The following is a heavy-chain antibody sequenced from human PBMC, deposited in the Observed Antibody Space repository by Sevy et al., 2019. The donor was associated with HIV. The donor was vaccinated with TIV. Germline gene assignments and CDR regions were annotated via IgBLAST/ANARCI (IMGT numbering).Heavy chain of an antibody. V-gene: IGHV3-23*01. CDR3: AREGCTKPHDY. CDR1: GFTFSKYS. D-gene: IGHD2-8*01. CDR2: LSFGCGEV. J-gene: IGHJ4*02. Sequence: GGSLRLSCAASGFTFSKYSMSWVRQPPGKGLEWVSTLSFGCGEVNYAGSMKGRFTISSDNSKSSVYLQMNNLRPEDTAVYYCAREGCTKPHDYWGQGTLVTVSS.